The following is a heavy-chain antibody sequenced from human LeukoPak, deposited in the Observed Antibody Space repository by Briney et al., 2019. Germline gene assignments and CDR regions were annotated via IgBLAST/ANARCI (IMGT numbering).Heavy chain of an antibody. CDR1: GGTFSSYA. CDR2: IIPIFGTA. CDR3: ARQENRYHLLTGYYPGSVDY. V-gene: IGHV1-69*13. J-gene: IGHJ4*02. D-gene: IGHD3-9*01. Sequence: ASVKVSCKASGGTFSSYAISWVRQAPGQGLEWMGGIIPIFGTANYAQKFQGRVTITADESTSTAYMELSSLRSEDTAVYYCARQENRYHLLTGYYPGSVDYWGQGTLVTVSS.